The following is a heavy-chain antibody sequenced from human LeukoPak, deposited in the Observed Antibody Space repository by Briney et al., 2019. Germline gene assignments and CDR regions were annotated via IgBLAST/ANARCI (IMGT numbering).Heavy chain of an antibody. J-gene: IGHJ6*03. CDR3: ARRLGSYYYYMDV. V-gene: IGHV1-18*01. CDR2: ISAYNGNT. D-gene: IGHD7-27*01. CDR1: GGTFSSYA. Sequence: ASVKVSCKASGGTFSSYAISWVRQAPGQGLEWMGWISAYNGNTNYAQKLQGRVTMTTDTSTSTAYMELRSLRSDDTAVYYCARRLGSYYYYMDVWGKGTTVTVSS.